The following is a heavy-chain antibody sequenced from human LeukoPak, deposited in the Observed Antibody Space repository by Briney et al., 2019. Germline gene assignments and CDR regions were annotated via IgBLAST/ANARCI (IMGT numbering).Heavy chain of an antibody. CDR3: AKDPPMVRGVIFY. J-gene: IGHJ4*02. D-gene: IGHD3-10*01. CDR1: GFTFSNYA. V-gene: IGHV3-23*01. CDR2: ISGSGGST. Sequence: GGSLRLSCAASGFTFSNYALSWVRQAPGKVLEWVSAISGSGGSTYYADSVKGRFTISRDNSKNTLYLQMNSLRAEDTAVYYCAKDPPMVRGVIFYWGQXTLVTVSS.